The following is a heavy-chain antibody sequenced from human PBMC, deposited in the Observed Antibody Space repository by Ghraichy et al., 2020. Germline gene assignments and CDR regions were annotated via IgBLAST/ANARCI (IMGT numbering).Heavy chain of an antibody. J-gene: IGHJ6*03. D-gene: IGHD3-3*01. CDR2: ISYDGSNK. V-gene: IGHV3-30*03. Sequence: GESLNISCAASGFTFSNYGMHWVRQAPGKGLEWVAVISYDGSNKYYVDSVKGRFTISRDNSKNTLYLQMNSLRAEDTAIYYCATWSGYYTYYYYMDVWGKGTTVTVSS. CDR1: GFTFSNYG. CDR3: ATWSGYYTYYYYMDV.